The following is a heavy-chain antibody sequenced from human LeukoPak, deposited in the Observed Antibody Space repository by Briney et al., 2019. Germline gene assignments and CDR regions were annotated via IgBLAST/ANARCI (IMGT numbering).Heavy chain of an antibody. J-gene: IGHJ6*03. CDR2: IIPIFGTA. CDR1: GGTFSSYA. V-gene: IGHV1-69*06. CDR3: ARESDYYDSSGYYWVPNYYYYMDV. Sequence: ASVKVSCKASGGTFSSYAISWVRQAPGQGLEWMGGIIPIFGTANYAQKFQGRVTITADKSTSTAYMELSSLRSEDTAVYYCARESDYYDSSGYYWVPNYYYYMDVWGKGTTVTVSS. D-gene: IGHD3-22*01.